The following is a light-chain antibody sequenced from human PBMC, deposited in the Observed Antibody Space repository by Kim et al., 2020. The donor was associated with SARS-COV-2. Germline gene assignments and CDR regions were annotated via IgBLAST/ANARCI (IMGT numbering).Light chain of an antibody. CDR2: RNN. CDR1: TNNVGNQG. Sequence: QTPTSPCTGNTNNVGNQGAAWLQQRQGRPPKLLSYRNNNRPSGISERLSASRSGNTASLTITGLQPEDEADYYCSAWDSSLSAWVFGGGTQLTVL. CDR3: SAWDSSLSAWV. J-gene: IGLJ3*02. V-gene: IGLV10-54*01.